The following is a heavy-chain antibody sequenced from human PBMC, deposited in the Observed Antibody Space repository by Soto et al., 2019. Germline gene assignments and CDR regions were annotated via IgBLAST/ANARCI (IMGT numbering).Heavy chain of an antibody. CDR2: SIPIFGTA. J-gene: IGHJ6*02. D-gene: IGHD5-18*01. CDR3: ARARGYNYEEGMDV. V-gene: IGHV1-69*12. CDR1: GGTFSSYA. Sequence: QVQLVQSGAEVKKPGSSVKVSCKASGGTFSSYAISWVRQAPGQGLEWMGGSIPIFGTANYAQKFQGRITINADETTSTAYVGLSSLRSEDTAVYYCARARGYNYEEGMDVWGQGTTVTVSS.